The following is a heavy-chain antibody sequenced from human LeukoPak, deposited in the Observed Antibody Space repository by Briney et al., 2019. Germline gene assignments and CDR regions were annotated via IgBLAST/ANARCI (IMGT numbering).Heavy chain of an antibody. CDR3: ARRRAGVYAYYWYFDL. J-gene: IGHJ2*01. Sequence: SETLSLTCTVSGGSVSSSYYWGWIRQPPGKGLEWIGSIYYSGSTYYNPSLKSRVTISVDTSKNQFSLKLSSVTAADTAVYYSARRRAGVYAYYWYFDLWGRGTLVTVSS. V-gene: IGHV4-39*01. CDR2: IYYSGST. CDR1: GGSVSSSYY. D-gene: IGHD2-8*01.